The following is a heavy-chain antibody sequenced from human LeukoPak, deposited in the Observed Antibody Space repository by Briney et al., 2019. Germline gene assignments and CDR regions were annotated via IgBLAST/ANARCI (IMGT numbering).Heavy chain of an antibody. CDR2: IYHSGST. D-gene: IGHD2-15*01. V-gene: IGHV4-4*02. Sequence: PSETLSLTCAVSGGSISSSNWWSWVRQPPGKGLEWIGEIYHSGSTYYNPSLKSRVTISVDTSKNQFSLKLSSVTAADTAVYYCARSVVVAATDDYWGQGTLVTVSS. J-gene: IGHJ4*02. CDR3: ARSVVVAATDDY. CDR1: GGSISSSNW.